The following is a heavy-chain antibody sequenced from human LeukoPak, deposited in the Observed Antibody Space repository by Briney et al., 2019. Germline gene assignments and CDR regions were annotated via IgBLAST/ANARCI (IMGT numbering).Heavy chain of an antibody. CDR3: AKFERWFSGRGYYFDY. Sequence: PGGSVRLSCAASGFTFSSYAMSWVRQAPGKGLEWVSAISGSGGSTYYADSVKGRFTISRDNSKNTLYLQMNSLRAEDTAVYYCAKFERWFSGRGYYFDYWGQGTLVTVSS. V-gene: IGHV3-23*01. CDR1: GFTFSSYA. D-gene: IGHD4-23*01. J-gene: IGHJ4*02. CDR2: ISGSGGST.